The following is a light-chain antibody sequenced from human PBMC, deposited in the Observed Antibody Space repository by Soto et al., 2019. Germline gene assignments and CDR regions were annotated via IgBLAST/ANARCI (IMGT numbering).Light chain of an antibody. CDR2: DAS. V-gene: IGKV1-5*01. CDR3: QQYSRYSYR. CDR1: QTINNW. J-gene: IGKJ2*03. Sequence: DIQMTQSPPTLSASVGDRVTITCRASQTINNWLAWYQQKPGKASNLLIYDASSLQTGVPSRFSGSGSGTEFTLTISSLQPDDFATYYCQQYSRYSYRFGPGTKLEI.